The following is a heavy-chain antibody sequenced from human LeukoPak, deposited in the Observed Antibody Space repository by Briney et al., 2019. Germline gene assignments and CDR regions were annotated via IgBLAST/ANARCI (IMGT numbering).Heavy chain of an antibody. D-gene: IGHD6-19*01. J-gene: IGHJ3*02. Sequence: GGSLRLSCAASGFTFSSYAMSWVRQAPGKGLEWVSAISGSGGSTYYADSVKGRFTISRDNSKNTLYLQMNSLRAEDTAVYYCAKEFKEYSSGWPADDAFDIWGQGTMVTVSS. CDR3: AKEFKEYSSGWPADDAFDI. CDR1: GFTFSSYA. V-gene: IGHV3-23*01. CDR2: ISGSGGST.